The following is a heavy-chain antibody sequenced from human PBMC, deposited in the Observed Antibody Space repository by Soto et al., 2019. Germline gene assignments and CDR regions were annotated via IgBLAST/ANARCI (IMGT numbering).Heavy chain of an antibody. CDR3: ARDSIDRGSGSPY. J-gene: IGHJ4*02. CDR1: GGSISSGGYY. Sequence: TLSLTCAVAGGSISSGGYYWSWIRQHPGKGLEWIGYIYYSGSTYYNPSLKSRVTISVDTSKNQFPLKLSSVTAADTAVYYCARDSIDRGSGSPYWGQGTLVTV. V-gene: IGHV4-31*11. D-gene: IGHD3-10*01. CDR2: IYYSGST.